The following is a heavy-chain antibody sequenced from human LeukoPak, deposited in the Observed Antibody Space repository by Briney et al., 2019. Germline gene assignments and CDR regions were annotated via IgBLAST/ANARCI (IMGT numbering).Heavy chain of an antibody. CDR3: ARDNYDSSGYYPFDY. J-gene: IGHJ4*02. D-gene: IGHD3-22*01. Sequence: GGSLRLSCAASGFTFSSYGMTWVRQAPGKGLEWVSSINNSGGSTYYADSVKGHFTISRDNSKNRLYLQMNSLRAEDTAVYYCARDNYDSSGYYPFDYWGQGTLVTVSS. CDR2: INNSGGST. V-gene: IGHV3-23*01. CDR1: GFTFSSYG.